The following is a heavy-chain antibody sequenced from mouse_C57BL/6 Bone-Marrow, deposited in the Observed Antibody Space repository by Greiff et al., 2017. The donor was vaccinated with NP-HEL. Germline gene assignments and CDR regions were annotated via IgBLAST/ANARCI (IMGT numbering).Heavy chain of an antibody. CDR3: ASKRGWFYWYFDV. CDR1: GYTFTSYW. J-gene: IGHJ1*03. CDR2: IYPGSGST. V-gene: IGHV1-55*01. Sequence: VQLQQSGAELVKPGASVKMSCKASGYTFTSYWITWVKQRPGQGLEWIGDIYPGSGSTNYNEKFKSKATLTVDTSSSTAYMQLSSLTSEDSAVYYCASKRGWFYWYFDVWGTGTTVTVSS. D-gene: IGHD2-3*01.